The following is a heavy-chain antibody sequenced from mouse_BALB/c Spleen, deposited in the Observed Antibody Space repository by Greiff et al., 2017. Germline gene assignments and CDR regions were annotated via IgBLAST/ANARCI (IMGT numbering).Heavy chain of an antibody. CDR2: IDPENGDT. J-gene: IGHJ1*01. CDR1: GFNIKDYY. Sequence: VQLQQSGAELVRSGASVKLSCTASGFNIKDYYMHWVKQRPEQGLEWIGWIDPENGDTEYAPKFQGKATMTADTSSNTAYLQLSSLTSEDTAVYYCNACRRNYWYFDGWGAGTTVTVSS. CDR3: NACRRNYWYFDG. V-gene: IGHV14-4*02.